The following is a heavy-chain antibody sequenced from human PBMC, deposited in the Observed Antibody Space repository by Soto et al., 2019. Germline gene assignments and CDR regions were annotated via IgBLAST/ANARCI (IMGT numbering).Heavy chain of an antibody. CDR2: FNTGNGDT. Sequence: ASVKVSCKASGYTFSTSGIHWVRQAPGQRPEWMGWFNTGNGDTKYSQKFQGRVTLTGDTSASTASMELSGLRSADTAVYYCSRDDSDWFFNWGRGTLVTVSS. J-gene: IGHJ4*02. CDR1: GYTFSTSG. CDR3: SRDDSDWFFN. V-gene: IGHV1-3*04. D-gene: IGHD3-9*01.